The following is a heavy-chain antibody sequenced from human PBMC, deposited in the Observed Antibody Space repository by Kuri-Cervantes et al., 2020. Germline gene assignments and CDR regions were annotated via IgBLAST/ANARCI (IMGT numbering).Heavy chain of an antibody. CDR2: ISYDGSNK. V-gene: IGHV3-30*18. J-gene: IGHJ3*02. CDR3: AKDRKYSGYDRFSGAFDI. Sequence: GESLKISCAASGFTFSSYGMHWVRQAPGKGLEWVAVISYDGSNKYYADSVKGRFTISRDNSKNTLYLQMNSLRAEDTAVYYCAKDRKYSGYDRFSGAFDIWGQGTMVTVSS. CDR1: GFTFSSYG. D-gene: IGHD5-12*01.